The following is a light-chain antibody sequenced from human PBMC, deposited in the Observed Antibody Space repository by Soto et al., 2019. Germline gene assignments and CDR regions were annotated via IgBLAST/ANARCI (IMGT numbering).Light chain of an antibody. Sequence: ENVLTQSPATLTLYLGEGATLXXRGSQSVKTFLVWYEQRPGQAPRLLXHDSSHRAAGIPARFSGSGFGTDFTLTISSLEPEDAAVYYCQQRSNWPPSTFGQGTRLDIK. J-gene: IGKJ5*01. V-gene: IGKV3-11*01. CDR1: QSVKTF. CDR3: QQRSNWPPST. CDR2: DSS.